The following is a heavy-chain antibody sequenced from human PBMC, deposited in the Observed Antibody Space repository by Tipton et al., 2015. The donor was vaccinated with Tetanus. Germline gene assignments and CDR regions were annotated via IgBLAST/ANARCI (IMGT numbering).Heavy chain of an antibody. CDR3: ARSSGYSGLGY. CDR1: GFTFSSYS. CDR2: IGAAGDT. D-gene: IGHD3-22*01. J-gene: IGHJ4*02. V-gene: IGHV3-13*01. Sequence: SLRLSCAASGFTFSSYSMNWVRQAPGKGLEWVSVIGAAGDTYYPGSVKGRFTISRENAKNSLYLQMNSLRAGDTAVYYCARSSGYSGLGYWGQGTLVTGSS.